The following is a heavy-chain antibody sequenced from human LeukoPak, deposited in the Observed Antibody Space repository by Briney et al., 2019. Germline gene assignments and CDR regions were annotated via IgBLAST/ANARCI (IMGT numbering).Heavy chain of an antibody. V-gene: IGHV4-4*07. J-gene: IGHJ4*02. CDR2: VHTSGES. CDR3: AIDNYFAGGCYGAYF. D-gene: IGHD3-22*01. CDR1: CGCIRSNY. Sequence: PSETLSLTCTVWCGCIRSNYWSWLRQPAGKGLEWIGRVHTSGESNYHPSLKTRVTMSADTSKNQFSLRLSSVTAADTAVDFCAIDNYFAGGCYGAYFWGQGTLVTVSS.